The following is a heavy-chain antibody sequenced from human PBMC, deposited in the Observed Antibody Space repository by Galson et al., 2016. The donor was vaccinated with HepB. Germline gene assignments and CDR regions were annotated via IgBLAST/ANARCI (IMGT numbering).Heavy chain of an antibody. V-gene: IGHV3-73*01. D-gene: IGHD2-2*01. CDR1: GFLFSGST. J-gene: IGHJ4*02. Sequence: SLRLSCAASGFLFSGSTMHWVRQAPGKGLEWVGRIRHKANNYTTTHRESVKGRFAISRDDSKNIAYLQMNSLKTEDTGVYFCTTDALDHWGQGTLVTVSS. CDR2: IRHKANNYTT. CDR3: TTDALDH.